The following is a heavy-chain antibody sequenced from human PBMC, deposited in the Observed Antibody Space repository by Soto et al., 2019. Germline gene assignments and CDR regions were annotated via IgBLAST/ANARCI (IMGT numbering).Heavy chain of an antibody. CDR2: ISWNSGSI. Sequence: EVQLVESGGGLVQPGRSLRLSCAASGFTFDDYAMHWVRQAPGKGLEWVSGISWNSGSIGYADSVKGRFTISRDNAKNSLYLQMNSLRAEDTALYYCAKDIVGFEYSGSNAFDIWGQGTMVTVSS. CDR3: AKDIVGFEYSGSNAFDI. J-gene: IGHJ3*02. D-gene: IGHD3-10*01. V-gene: IGHV3-9*01. CDR1: GFTFDDYA.